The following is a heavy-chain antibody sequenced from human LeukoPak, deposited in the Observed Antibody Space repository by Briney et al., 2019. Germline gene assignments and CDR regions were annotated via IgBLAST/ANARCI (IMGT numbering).Heavy chain of an antibody. CDR1: GFSFSTYG. Sequence: PGGTLRLSCAPSGFSFSTYGMHWVRQAPGKGLEWLAVISYDGSNKYYADSAKGRFTISRDNSKNTLYLQMNSLRAEDTAVYYCAKDFYFAVVRGVYYFDYWGQRTLVSVSS. CDR2: ISYDGSNK. CDR3: AKDFYFAVVRGVYYFDY. J-gene: IGHJ4*02. D-gene: IGHD3-10*01. V-gene: IGHV3-30*18.